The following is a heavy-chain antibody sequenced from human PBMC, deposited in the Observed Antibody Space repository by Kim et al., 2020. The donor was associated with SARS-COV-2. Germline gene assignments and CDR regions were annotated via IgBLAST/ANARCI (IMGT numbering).Heavy chain of an antibody. V-gene: IGHV4-39*07. Sequence: NPSLKSRVTISVDTSKNQFSLTLSSVTAADTAVYYCARTKRIAAAPFDYWGQGTLVTVSS. J-gene: IGHJ4*02. D-gene: IGHD6-13*01. CDR3: ARTKRIAAAPFDY.